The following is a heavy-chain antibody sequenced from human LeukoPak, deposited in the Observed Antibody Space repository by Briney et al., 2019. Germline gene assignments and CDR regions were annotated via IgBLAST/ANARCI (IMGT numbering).Heavy chain of an antibody. D-gene: IGHD6-19*01. CDR2: ISSSSTYI. J-gene: IGHJ4*02. CDR1: GFTFSSYS. CDR3: ARDGRSSGWYQGFDY. Sequence: GGSLRLSCAASGFTFSSYSMNWVRQAPGKGLEWVSSISSSSTYIYYADSVKGRFTLSRDNSKNTLYLQMNSLRAEDTAVYYCARDGRSSGWYQGFDYWGQGTLVTVSS. V-gene: IGHV3-21*01.